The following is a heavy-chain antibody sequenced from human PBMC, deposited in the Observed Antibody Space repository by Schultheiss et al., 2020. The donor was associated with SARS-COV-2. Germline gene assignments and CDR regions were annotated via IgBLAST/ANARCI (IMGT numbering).Heavy chain of an antibody. CDR2: ISCGGST. D-gene: IGHD2-21*01. Sequence: GSLRLSCTVSAGSISRSSYYWAWTRQPPGKRLDYMGNISCGGSTYYNPSLKSRVTISVDTSKNQFSLILSSVTAADTAVYYCARRAYCGDDCFPFDYWGQGTLVTVSS. CDR1: AGSISRSSYY. J-gene: IGHJ4*02. V-gene: IGHV4-39*07. CDR3: ARRAYCGDDCFPFDY.